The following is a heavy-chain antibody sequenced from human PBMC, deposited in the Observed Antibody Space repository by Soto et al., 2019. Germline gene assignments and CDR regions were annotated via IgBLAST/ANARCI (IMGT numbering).Heavy chain of an antibody. V-gene: IGHV3-9*01. CDR3: ARVFGVTANWFDP. CDR2: ISWNSGSI. Sequence: EVQLVESGGGLVQPGRSLRLSCAASGFTFDDYAMHWVRQAPGKGLEWVSGISWNSGSIGYADSVKGRFTISRDNAKNSLYLQMNSLRAEDTALYYCARVFGVTANWFDPWGQGTLVTVSS. J-gene: IGHJ5*02. D-gene: IGHD3-16*01. CDR1: GFTFDDYA.